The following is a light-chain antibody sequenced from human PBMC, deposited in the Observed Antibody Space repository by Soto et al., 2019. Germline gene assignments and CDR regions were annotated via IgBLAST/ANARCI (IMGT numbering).Light chain of an antibody. CDR1: RSDVGGYNF. CDR2: DVT. Sequence: QSALTQPASVSGSPGQSITISCTGTRSDVGGYNFVSWYQQHPGKVPKLLIYDVTHRPSGVSNRFSASKSANTASLTISGLQAEDEAVYYCSSYTSTNTLVFGGGTKVTVL. J-gene: IGLJ2*01. CDR3: SSYTSTNTLV. V-gene: IGLV2-14*01.